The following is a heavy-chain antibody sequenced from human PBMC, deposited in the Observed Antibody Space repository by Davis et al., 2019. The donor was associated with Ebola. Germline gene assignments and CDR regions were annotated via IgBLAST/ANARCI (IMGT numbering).Heavy chain of an antibody. Sequence: GASLKISCAASGFTFSTYSMSWVRQAPGKGLEWVSSISSDSDYIYYADSAKGRFTISRDNSKNTLYLQMSSLRIEDTAVYYCVKTQFLEWSYGMDVWGQGTTVSVSS. J-gene: IGHJ6*02. CDR3: VKTQFLEWSYGMDV. V-gene: IGHV3-21*01. D-gene: IGHD3-3*01. CDR1: GFTFSTYS. CDR2: ISSDSDYI.